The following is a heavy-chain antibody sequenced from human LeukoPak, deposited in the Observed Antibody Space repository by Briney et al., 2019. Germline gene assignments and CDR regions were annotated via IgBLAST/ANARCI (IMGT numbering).Heavy chain of an antibody. CDR3: AKEYSGSYRTAFDI. V-gene: IGHV3-9*01. CDR2: LSWNSGSI. J-gene: IGHJ3*02. Sequence: GGSLRHSCAASGFTFDDYAMHWVRQAPGKGLEWVSGLSWNSGSIGYADFVKGRFTISRDNAKNSLYLQMNRLRAEDTALYYCAKEYSGSYRTAFDIWGQGTMVTVSS. CDR1: GFTFDDYA. D-gene: IGHD1-26*01.